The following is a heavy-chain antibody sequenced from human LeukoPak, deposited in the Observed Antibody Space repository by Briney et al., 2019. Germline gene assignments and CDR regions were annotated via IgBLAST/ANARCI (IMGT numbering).Heavy chain of an antibody. V-gene: IGHV3-23*01. J-gene: IGHJ3*01. CDR3: AKNLGPFDV. D-gene: IGHD3-16*01. CDR2: IADAGT. CDR1: GFTLNKFA. Sequence: GGSLRLSCAASGFTLNKFAMTWVRQAPGKGLEWVSTIADAGTYYADSVKGRFTISRDNSKNMLYLQLNSLRAGDTAMYYCAKNLGPFDVRGQGTMVTVSS.